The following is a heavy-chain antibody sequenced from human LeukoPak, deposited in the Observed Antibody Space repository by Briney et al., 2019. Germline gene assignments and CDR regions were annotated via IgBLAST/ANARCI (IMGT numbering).Heavy chain of an antibody. CDR1: GGSVTSGNYY. CDR3: AREPPGY. CDR2: IYTNGGA. Sequence: SQTLSLTCTVSGGSVTSGNYYWNWIRQPAGKGLEWVGRIYTNGGASYNPSLKSRVTISIDASKNQFSLKLSSVTAADTAVDYCAREPPGYWGQGILVTVSS. V-gene: IGHV4-61*02. J-gene: IGHJ4*02.